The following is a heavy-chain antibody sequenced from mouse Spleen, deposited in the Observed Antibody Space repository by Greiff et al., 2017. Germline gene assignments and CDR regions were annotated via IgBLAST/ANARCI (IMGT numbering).Heavy chain of an antibody. CDR3: ARTLYDGSPALDY. D-gene: IGHD1-1*01. Sequence: QVQLKQPGAELVRPGSSVKLSCKASGYTFTSYWMDWVKQRPGQGLEWIGNIYPSDSETHYNQKFKDKATLTVDKSSSTAYMQLSSLTSEDSAVYYCARTLYDGSPALDYWGQGTTLTVSS. CDR1: GYTFTSYW. V-gene: IGHV1-61*01. J-gene: IGHJ2*01. CDR2: IYPSDSET.